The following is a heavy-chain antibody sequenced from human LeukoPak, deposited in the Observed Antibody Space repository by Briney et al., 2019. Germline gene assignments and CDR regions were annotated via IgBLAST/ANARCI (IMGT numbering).Heavy chain of an antibody. J-gene: IGHJ5*02. Sequence: SGGSLRLSCAASGFTFSSYSMNWVRQAPGKGLEWVSSISSSSYIYYADSVKGRFTISRDNAKNSLYLQMNSLRAEDTAVYYCARDRPLTGRLNWFDPWGQGTLVTVSS. CDR1: GFTFSSYS. V-gene: IGHV3-21*01. CDR2: ISSSSYI. D-gene: IGHD1-14*01. CDR3: ARDRPLTGRLNWFDP.